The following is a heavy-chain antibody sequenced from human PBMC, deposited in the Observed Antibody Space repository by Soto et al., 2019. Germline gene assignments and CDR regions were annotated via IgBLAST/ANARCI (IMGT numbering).Heavy chain of an antibody. V-gene: IGHV1-69*19. J-gene: IGHJ4*02. CDR1: GGTFNTYA. CDR2: IYPMFGAA. CDR3: AREVQVHTPAFIY. D-gene: IGHD3-10*01. Sequence: QVQLVQSGAEMKKPGSSVKVSCQSSGGTFNTYAMNWVRQAPGQGPEWMGDIYPMFGAANYAPKFQGRVTITADESTATSYMQWSSLTSEDTALYFCAREVQVHTPAFIYWGQGTLVTVSS.